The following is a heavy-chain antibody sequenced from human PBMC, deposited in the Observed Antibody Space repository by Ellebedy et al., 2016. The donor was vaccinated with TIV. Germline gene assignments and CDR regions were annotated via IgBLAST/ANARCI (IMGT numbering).Heavy chain of an antibody. CDR2: IDPRDSAT. CDR1: ADSFTNYW. Sequence: GESLKISXEGSADSFTNYWIIWVRQMPGKGLEWMGRIDPRDSATNYSPSFKGHVTISTDKSISTAYLQWSSLKASDTAMYYWAAQPINYDILTGYYMEAVYWGQGTLVTVSS. J-gene: IGHJ4*02. D-gene: IGHD3-9*01. V-gene: IGHV5-10-1*01. CDR3: AAQPINYDILTGYYMEAVY.